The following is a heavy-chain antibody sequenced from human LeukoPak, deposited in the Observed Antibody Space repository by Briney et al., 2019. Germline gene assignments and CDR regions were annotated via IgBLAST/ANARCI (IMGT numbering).Heavy chain of an antibody. V-gene: IGHV3-23*01. CDR3: AKDPLMTTVTTGSYFDY. CDR2: ISGSGGST. D-gene: IGHD4-17*01. J-gene: IGHJ4*02. Sequence: SGGSLRLSCAASGFTFSSYAMSWVRQAPGKGLEWVSAISGSGGSTYYADSVKGRFTISRDNSKNTLYLQMNSLRAEDTAVYYCAKDPLMTTVTTGSYFDYWGQGTLVTVSS. CDR1: GFTFSSYA.